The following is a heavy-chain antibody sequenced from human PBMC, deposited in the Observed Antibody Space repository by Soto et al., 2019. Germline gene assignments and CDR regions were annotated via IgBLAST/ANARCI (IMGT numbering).Heavy chain of an antibody. J-gene: IGHJ4*02. D-gene: IGHD1-26*01. CDR1: GFAVSSHY. Sequence: EVQLVESGGGLIQPGGSLRLSCAASGFAVSSHYMSWVRQAPGKGLEWVSVIYSGGSTYYADSVKGRFTISRDNSKNTLYLQMHSLRVEDTAVYYCARDLAYSGRINFDFWGQGTMVTVSS. CDR3: ARDLAYSGRINFDF. V-gene: IGHV3-53*01. CDR2: IYSGGST.